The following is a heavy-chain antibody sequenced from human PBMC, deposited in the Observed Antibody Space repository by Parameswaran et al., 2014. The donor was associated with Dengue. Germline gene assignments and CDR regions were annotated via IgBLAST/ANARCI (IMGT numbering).Heavy chain of an antibody. Sequence: WVRQAPGQGLEWMGWINPNSGGTNYAQKFQGRVTMTRDTSISTAYMELSRLRSDDTAVYYCARDGLHYDILTDGTPGFGWFDPWGQGTLVTVSS. J-gene: IGHJ5*02. V-gene: IGHV1-2*02. CDR2: INPNSGGT. D-gene: IGHD3-9*01. CDR3: ARDGLHYDILTDGTPGFGWFDP.